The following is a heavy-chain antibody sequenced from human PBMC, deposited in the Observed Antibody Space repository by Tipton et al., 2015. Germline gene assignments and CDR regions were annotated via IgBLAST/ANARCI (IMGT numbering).Heavy chain of an antibody. V-gene: IGHV1-18*01. CDR3: ARRATGSWDDSWFDP. CDR1: DYTFTDYG. D-gene: IGHD1-1*01. Sequence: QVQLVQSGAEVKKPGASVKVSCKASDYTFTDYGISWVRQAPGQGLEWMGWINPNNGNTNYGQKFQGRVTMTTDTSTNTAYMELRSLRSDDTAVYYCARRATGSWDDSWFDPWGQGSLVTVSS. CDR2: INPNNGNT. J-gene: IGHJ5*02.